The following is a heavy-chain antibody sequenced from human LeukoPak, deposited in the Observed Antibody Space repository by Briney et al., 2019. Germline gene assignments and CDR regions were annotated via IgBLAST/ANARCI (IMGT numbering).Heavy chain of an antibody. V-gene: IGHV4-59*01. D-gene: IGHD3-3*01. CDR2: IYYNGST. CDR1: AGSISSYF. CDR3: ARDRSYYDFWSGYSTPGYFDL. J-gene: IGHJ2*01. Sequence: SDTLSLTCTVSAGSISSYFWTWIRQPPGKGLEWIGCIYYNGSTTYSPSLKSRVTISVDTSKNQFSLKLSSVTAADTAVYYCARDRSYYDFWSGYSTPGYFDLWGRGTLVTVSS.